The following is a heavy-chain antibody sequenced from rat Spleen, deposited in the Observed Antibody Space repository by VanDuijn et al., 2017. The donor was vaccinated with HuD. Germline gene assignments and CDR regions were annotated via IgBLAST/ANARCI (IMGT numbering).Heavy chain of an antibody. Sequence: EVQLVESGGGLVQPGRSLKLSCVASGFTFNNHWMSWIRQAPGKGLEWVASISNSGGSIYYPDSVKGRFTISRDNAQNTLYLQMNSLRSEDTATYYCTKRGTGGGYYFDYWGQGVMVTVSS. J-gene: IGHJ2*01. CDR1: GFTFNNHW. V-gene: IGHV5-31*01. D-gene: IGHD5-1*01. CDR3: TKRGTGGGYYFDY. CDR2: ISNSGGSI.